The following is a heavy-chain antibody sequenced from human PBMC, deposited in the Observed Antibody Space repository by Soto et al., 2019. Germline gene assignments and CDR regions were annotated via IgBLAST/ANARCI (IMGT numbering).Heavy chain of an antibody. CDR1: GGSVSSGSYY. D-gene: IGHD5-18*01. CDR3: AREPKGGYSCGYDY. J-gene: IGHJ4*02. Sequence: SETLSLTCTVSGGSVSSGSYYWSWIRQPPGKGLEWIGYIYYSGSTNYNPSLKSRVTISVDTSKNQFSLKLSSVTAADTAVYYCAREPKGGYSCGYDYWGQGTLITVSS. CDR2: IYYSGST. V-gene: IGHV4-61*01.